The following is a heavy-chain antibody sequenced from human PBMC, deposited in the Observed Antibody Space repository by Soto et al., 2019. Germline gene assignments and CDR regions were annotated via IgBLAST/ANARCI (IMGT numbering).Heavy chain of an antibody. CDR3: TRDKRYCSGGSCPHYYYYYMDV. V-gene: IGHV3-49*03. Sequence: PGGSLRLSCTASGFTFGDYAMSWFRQAPRKGLEWVGFIRSKAYGGTTEYAASVKGRFTISRDDSKSIAYLQMNSLKTEDTAVYYCTRDKRYCSGGSCPHYYYYYMDVWGKGTTVTVSS. J-gene: IGHJ6*03. D-gene: IGHD2-15*01. CDR1: GFTFGDYA. CDR2: IRSKAYGGTT.